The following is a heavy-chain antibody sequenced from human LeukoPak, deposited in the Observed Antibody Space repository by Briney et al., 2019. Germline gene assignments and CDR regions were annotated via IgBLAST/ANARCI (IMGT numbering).Heavy chain of an antibody. J-gene: IGHJ4*02. CDR2: ISWNSGSI. Sequence: PGRSLRLSCAASGFTFDDYAMHWVRQAPGKGLEWVSGISWNSGSIGYADSVEGRFTISRDNAKNSLYLQMNSLRAEDTALYYCAKDIGAVAGTSDYWGQGTLVTVSS. D-gene: IGHD6-19*01. CDR3: AKDIGAVAGTSDY. CDR1: GFTFDDYA. V-gene: IGHV3-9*01.